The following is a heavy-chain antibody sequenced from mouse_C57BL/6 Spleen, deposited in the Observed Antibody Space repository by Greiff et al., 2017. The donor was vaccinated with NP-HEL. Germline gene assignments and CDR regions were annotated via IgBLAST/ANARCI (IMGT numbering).Heavy chain of an antibody. CDR1: GYSFTGYY. V-gene: IGHV1-42*01. Sequence: QLQQSDAELVKPGASVKISCKASGYSFTGYYMNWVKQSPEKSLEWIGEINPSTGGTTYNQKFKAKATLTVDKSSSTAYMQLKSLTSEDSAVYYCARQDPYSDYFDYWGQGTTLTVSS. J-gene: IGHJ2*01. CDR2: INPSTGGT. D-gene: IGHD1-1*01. CDR3: ARQDPYSDYFDY.